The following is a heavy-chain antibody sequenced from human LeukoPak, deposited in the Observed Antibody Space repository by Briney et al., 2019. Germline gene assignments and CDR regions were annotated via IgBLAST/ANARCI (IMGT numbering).Heavy chain of an antibody. Sequence: GGSLRLSCAASGFTVSTNYMSWVRQAPGKGLEWVSVLYSSSGTYYADSVKGRFTISRDDSKNTLYLQVNSLRAEDTAVYYCARGYGYSSGWYFDFWGQGTLVTVSS. J-gene: IGHJ4*02. CDR1: GFTVSTNY. CDR3: ARGYGYSSGWYFDF. CDR2: LYSSSGT. D-gene: IGHD6-19*01. V-gene: IGHV3-53*01.